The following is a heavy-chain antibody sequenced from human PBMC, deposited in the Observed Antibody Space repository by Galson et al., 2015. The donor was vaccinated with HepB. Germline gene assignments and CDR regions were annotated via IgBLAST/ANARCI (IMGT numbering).Heavy chain of an antibody. D-gene: IGHD3-3*01. Sequence: SCKASGGTFSSYAISWVRQAPGPGLEWMGGIIPFFGTANYSQKFQGRVTINADESTSTAYMELSSLRSEDTAVYYCARESGDVFWSCPPPHNYYYMDVWGKGTTVTVSS. CDR2: IIPFFGTA. CDR1: GGTFSSYA. V-gene: IGHV1-69*01. CDR3: ARESGDVFWSCPPPHNYYYMDV. J-gene: IGHJ6*03.